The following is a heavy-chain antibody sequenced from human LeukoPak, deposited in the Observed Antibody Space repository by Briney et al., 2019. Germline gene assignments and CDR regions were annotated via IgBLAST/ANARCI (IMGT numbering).Heavy chain of an antibody. CDR3: AKDLHGYSSLQGGTFDY. D-gene: IGHD6-19*01. CDR2: ISGSGGST. V-gene: IGHV3-23*01. CDR1: GFTFSSYA. Sequence: GGSLRLSCAASGFTFSSYAMSWVRQAPAKGLEWVSAISGSGGSTYYGDSVKGRFTISRDNSKNTPYLQMNSLRAEDTAVYYCAKDLHGYSSLQGGTFDYWGQGTLVTVSS. J-gene: IGHJ4*02.